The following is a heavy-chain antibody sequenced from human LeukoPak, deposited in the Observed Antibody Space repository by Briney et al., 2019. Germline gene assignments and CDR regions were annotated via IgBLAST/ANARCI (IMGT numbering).Heavy chain of an antibody. Sequence: GGSLRLSCAASGFTFSSYSMNWVRQAPGKGLEWVSYISSSSSTIYYADSVKGRFTISRDNAKNSLYLQMNSLRAEDTAVYYCARDLCSSTSCFFDGGGQGPLVTVSS. CDR2: ISSSSSTI. V-gene: IGHV3-48*01. D-gene: IGHD2-2*01. CDR3: ARDLCSSTSCFFDG. J-gene: IGHJ4*02. CDR1: GFTFSSYS.